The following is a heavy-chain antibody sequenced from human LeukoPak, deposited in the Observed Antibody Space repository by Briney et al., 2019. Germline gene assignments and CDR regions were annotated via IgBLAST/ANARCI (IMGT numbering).Heavy chain of an antibody. J-gene: IGHJ4*02. V-gene: IGHV4-4*07. Sequence: SETLSLTCTVSGHSISSYYWSWIRQPAGRGLEWIGRIYASGYTNYNPSLKSRVTMSVATSKNQFSLKLSSVSAADTAVYYCARDLGGPVLAWGQETLVTVSS. CDR2: IYASGYT. D-gene: IGHD3-16*01. CDR1: GHSISSYY. CDR3: ARDLGGPVLA.